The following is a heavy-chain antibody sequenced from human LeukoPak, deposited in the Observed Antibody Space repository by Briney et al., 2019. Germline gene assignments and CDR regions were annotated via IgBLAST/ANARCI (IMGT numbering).Heavy chain of an antibody. CDR3: ARDEWELPRAFDI. D-gene: IGHD1-26*01. CDR1: GYTLTELS. Sequence: GASVKVSCKVSGYTLTELSMHWVRQAPGKGLEWMGGFDPEDGETIYAQKLQGRVTMTTDTSTSTAYMELRSLRSDDTAVYYCARDEWELPRAFDIWGQGTMVTVSS. CDR2: FDPEDGET. V-gene: IGHV1-24*01. J-gene: IGHJ3*02.